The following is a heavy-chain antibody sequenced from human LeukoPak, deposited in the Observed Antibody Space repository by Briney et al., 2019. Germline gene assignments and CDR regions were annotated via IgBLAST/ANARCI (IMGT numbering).Heavy chain of an antibody. J-gene: IGHJ4*02. CDR2: FYPEDGET. Sequence: ASVTVSCKVSGYTLTELSMHWVRQAPGKGREWMGGFYPEDGETIYAQKFQGRVTMTEDTSTDTAYMELSSLTSEDTAVYYCATEGKRWLQLADYWGQGTLVTVSS. CDR3: ATEGKRWLQLADY. D-gene: IGHD5-24*01. CDR1: GYTLTELS. V-gene: IGHV1-24*01.